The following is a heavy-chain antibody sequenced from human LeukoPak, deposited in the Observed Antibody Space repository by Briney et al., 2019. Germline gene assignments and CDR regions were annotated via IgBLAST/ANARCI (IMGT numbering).Heavy chain of an antibody. V-gene: IGHV1-69*05. CDR3: ARDYSSGWSDAFDI. CDR1: GGTFSSYA. D-gene: IGHD6-19*01. CDR2: IFPIFSTA. Sequence: GASVKVSCKASGGTFSSYAISWVRQAPGQGLEWMGRIFPIFSTANYAQKFQGRVTITTDESTSTAYMELSSLRSEDTAVYYCARDYSSGWSDAFDIWGQGTMVTVSS. J-gene: IGHJ3*02.